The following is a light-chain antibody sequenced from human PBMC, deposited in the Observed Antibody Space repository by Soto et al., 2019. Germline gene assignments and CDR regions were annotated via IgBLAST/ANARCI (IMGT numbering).Light chain of an antibody. Sequence: EIVLTQSPATLSLSPGERAILSCRARQSVGTYLAWYQQKPGQAPTLLIYDASNRATCIPARFGGSGSGTDFPLTINSLEPEDFAVYYCQQRSNWPGTFGPGTKVDIK. J-gene: IGKJ3*01. CDR1: QSVGTY. CDR3: QQRSNWPGT. V-gene: IGKV3-11*01. CDR2: DAS.